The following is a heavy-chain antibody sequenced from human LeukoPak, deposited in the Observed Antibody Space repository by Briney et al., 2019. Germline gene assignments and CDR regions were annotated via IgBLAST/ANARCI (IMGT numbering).Heavy chain of an antibody. V-gene: IGHV4-34*01. CDR2: INHSGST. J-gene: IGHJ3*02. CDR3: ARQHTRGAFDI. CDR1: GGSFSGYY. Sequence: SETLSLTCAVYGGSFSGYYWSWIRQPPGKGLEWIGEINHSGSTNYNPSLKSRVTISVDTSKNQFSLKLSSVTAADTAVYYCARQHTRGAFDIWGQGTMVTVSS.